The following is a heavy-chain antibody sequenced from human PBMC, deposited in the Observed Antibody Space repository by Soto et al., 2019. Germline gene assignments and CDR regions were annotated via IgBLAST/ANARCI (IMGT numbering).Heavy chain of an antibody. J-gene: IGHJ6*04. V-gene: IGHV1-69*06. CDR1: GGTFSSYA. Sequence: SVKVSCKASGGTFSSYAISWVRQAPGKGLEWMGGIIPIFSTANYAQKFQGRVTITADKSTSTAYMELSSLRAEDTAVYYCATPGRYTIFGGVIMTDYYGMDVWGEGTTVTVSS. D-gene: IGHD3-3*01. CDR2: IIPIFSTA. CDR3: ATPGRYTIFGGVIMTDYYGMDV.